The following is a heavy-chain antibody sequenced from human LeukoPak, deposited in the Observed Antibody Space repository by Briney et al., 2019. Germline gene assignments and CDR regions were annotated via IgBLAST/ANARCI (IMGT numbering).Heavy chain of an antibody. CDR2: IKSKTDGGTT. J-gene: IGHJ4*02. D-gene: IGHD6-13*01. Sequence: GGSLRLSCAASGFTFSNAWMSWVRQAPGKGLEWVGRIKSKTDGGTTDYAAPVKGRFTISRDNSKNTLYLQMDSLRAEDMAIYYCARDRYRESSSWFLDYWGQGTLVTVSS. CDR3: ARDRYRESSSWFLDY. CDR1: GFTFSNAW. V-gene: IGHV3-15*01.